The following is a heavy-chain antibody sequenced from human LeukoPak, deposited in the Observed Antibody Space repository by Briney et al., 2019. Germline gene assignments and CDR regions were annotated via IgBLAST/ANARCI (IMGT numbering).Heavy chain of an antibody. CDR3: ARAPRDSSSSNYMRRFDY. Sequence: SETLSLTCSVSGESIKSTSNYWVWIRQPPGQGLEWTGGIYHSGSTYYNPSLKSRVTMSVDTSKDQFSLKVSSVTAADTAVYYCARAPRDSSSSNYMRRFDYWGQGTLVTVSS. CDR2: IYHSGST. J-gene: IGHJ4*02. CDR1: GESIKSTSNY. V-gene: IGHV4-38-2*02. D-gene: IGHD3-22*01.